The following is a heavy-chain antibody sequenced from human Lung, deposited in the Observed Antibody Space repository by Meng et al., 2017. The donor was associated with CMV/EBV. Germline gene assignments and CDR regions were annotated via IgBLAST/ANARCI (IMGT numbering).Heavy chain of an antibody. CDR3: ARQYSSSYYSDY. J-gene: IGHJ4*02. V-gene: IGHV4-34*01. CDR1: GGSLSGYY. D-gene: IGHD6-6*01. CDR2: IRHSGDIT. Sequence: SETXSLXCGIYGGSLSGYYWSWIRQTPGKGLEWIGEIRHSGDITNYNPSLKSRVTISIDTSKKQFSLKLSAVTAADTAVYYCARQYSSSYYSDYWGQGPLVTVSS.